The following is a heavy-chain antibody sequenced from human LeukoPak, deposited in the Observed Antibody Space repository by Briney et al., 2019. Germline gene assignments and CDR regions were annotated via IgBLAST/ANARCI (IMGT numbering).Heavy chain of an antibody. Sequence: SETLSLTCTVSGGSISYYYWNWIRRPAGKGLEWIGRIYTSGRTYYNPSLKSRVTMSVDTSTNQFSLKLSSVTAADTAVYYCARLSTVTTSFDYWGQGTLVTVSS. V-gene: IGHV4-4*07. CDR2: IYTSGRT. CDR1: GGSISYYY. CDR3: ARLSTVTTSFDY. J-gene: IGHJ4*02. D-gene: IGHD4-11*01.